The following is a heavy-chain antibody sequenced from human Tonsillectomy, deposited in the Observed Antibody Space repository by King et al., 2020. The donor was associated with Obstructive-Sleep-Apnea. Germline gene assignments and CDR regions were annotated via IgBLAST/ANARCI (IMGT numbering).Heavy chain of an antibody. CDR1: GGSFSSYA. J-gene: IGHJ6*02. CDR3: AKSRAASGTPGYYGMDV. Sequence: HVQLVQSGAEVKKPGSSVKVSCKASGGSFSSYAINWVREAPGQGIEWMGGIIHIADILDYAQKFQGRVTITANTSTSTAYMELRSLRFDDTAVYYCAKSRAASGTPGYYGMDVWGQETMITVSS. CDR2: IIHIADIL. V-gene: IGHV1-69*10. D-gene: IGHD3-10*01.